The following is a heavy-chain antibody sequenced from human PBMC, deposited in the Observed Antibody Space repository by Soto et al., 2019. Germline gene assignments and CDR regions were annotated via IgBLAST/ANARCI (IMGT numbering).Heavy chain of an antibody. CDR3: ARAELDWNDVQGEFDY. Sequence: GGSLRLSCAASGFTFSSYSMNWVRQAPGKGLEWVSYISSSSSTIYYADSVKGRFTISRDNAKNSLYLQMNSLRAEDTAVYYCARAELDWNDVQGEFDYWGQGTLVTVSS. V-gene: IGHV3-48*01. J-gene: IGHJ4*02. CDR1: GFTFSSYS. CDR2: ISSSSSTI. D-gene: IGHD1-1*01.